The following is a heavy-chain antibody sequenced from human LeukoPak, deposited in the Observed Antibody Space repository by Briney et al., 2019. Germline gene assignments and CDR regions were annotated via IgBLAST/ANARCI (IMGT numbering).Heavy chain of an antibody. V-gene: IGHV4-61*02. CDR1: GGSISSGSYY. D-gene: IGHD3-22*01. J-gene: IGHJ3*02. CDR3: ARVRYYFDSSDI. CDR2: IYTSGST. Sequence: PSETLSLTCTVSGGSISSGSYYWSWIRQPAGKGLEWIGRIYTSGSTNYNPSLKSRVTISVDTSKNQFSLKLSSVTAADTAVYYCARVRYYFDSSDIWGQGTMVTVSS.